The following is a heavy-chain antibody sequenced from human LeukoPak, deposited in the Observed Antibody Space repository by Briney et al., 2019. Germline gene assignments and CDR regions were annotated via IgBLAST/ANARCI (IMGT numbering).Heavy chain of an antibody. V-gene: IGHV3-11*03. J-gene: IGHJ4*02. CDR2: ISSTSSYT. Sequence: GGSLRLSCAAAGFTFSDYYMSWIRQAPGKGLKWVSYISSTSSYTNYADSVKGRFTISRDNAKNSLYLQMNSLRAEDTAVYYCARSNRGVIQLPDYWGQGTLVTVSS. CDR1: GFTFSDYY. CDR3: ARSNRGVIQLPDY. D-gene: IGHD5-18*01.